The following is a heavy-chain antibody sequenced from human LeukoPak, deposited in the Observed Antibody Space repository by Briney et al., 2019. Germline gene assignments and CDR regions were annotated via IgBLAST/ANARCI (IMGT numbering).Heavy chain of an antibody. CDR1: GGSISSGEYY. V-gene: IGHV4-30-4*01. Sequence: SETLSLTCAVSGGSISSGEYYWSSIRQPPGEGLEWIGYIYYSVSTYYNPSLKSRLTISVDTSNSQFSLRLTSVTAADTAVYYCARDKVGATNWLDPWGQGTLVTVSS. J-gene: IGHJ5*02. D-gene: IGHD1-26*01. CDR2: IYYSVST. CDR3: ARDKVGATNWLDP.